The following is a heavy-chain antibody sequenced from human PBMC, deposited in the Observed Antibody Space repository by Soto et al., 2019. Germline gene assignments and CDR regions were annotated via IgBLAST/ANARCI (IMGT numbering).Heavy chain of an antibody. Sequence: QVQLVESGGALVQPGRSLRLSCAASGFTFSSFLMHWVRQAPGKGLEWLATIWNDGSHKYYAGSVKGRFTVSRDNSNNTLYLQMHSLRAEGTAVYYCAKGLLVYYYGMDVWGQGTTVTVSS. J-gene: IGHJ6*02. CDR1: GFTFSSFL. CDR2: IWNDGSHK. CDR3: AKGLLVYYYGMDV. D-gene: IGHD2-15*01. V-gene: IGHV3-33*06.